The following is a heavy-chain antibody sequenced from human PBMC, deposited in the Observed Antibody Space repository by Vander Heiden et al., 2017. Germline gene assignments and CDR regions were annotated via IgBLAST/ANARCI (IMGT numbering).Heavy chain of an antibody. CDR3: ARGGYSYGYGFDS. CDR1: GGPFSTYG. J-gene: IGHJ4*02. D-gene: IGHD5-18*01. CDR2: ISPILGSR. Sequence: QVQLVQSGAAVKKPGSSVTVSCKASGGPFSTYGITWVRQAPRQGLEWMGGISPILGSRKYAQKFQDRVTINADTSTSTAYMELSSLRLEDTAIYYCARGGYSYGYGFDSWGQGTLVSVSS. V-gene: IGHV1-69*10.